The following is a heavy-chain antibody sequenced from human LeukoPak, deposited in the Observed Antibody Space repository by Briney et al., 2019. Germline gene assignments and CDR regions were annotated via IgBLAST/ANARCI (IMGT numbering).Heavy chain of an antibody. V-gene: IGHV4-34*01. CDR1: GGSFSGYY. J-gene: IGHJ5*02. CDR2: IHHSGST. CDR3: ARGLRRQWFGETYNWFDP. Sequence: PSETLSLTCAVYGGSFSGYYWSWIRQPAGKGLEWVGEIHHSGSTNYNPSLKSRVTISVDTSKNQFSLKLSSLTAADTAVYYCARGLRRQWFGETYNWFDPWGQGTLVTVSS. D-gene: IGHD3-10*01.